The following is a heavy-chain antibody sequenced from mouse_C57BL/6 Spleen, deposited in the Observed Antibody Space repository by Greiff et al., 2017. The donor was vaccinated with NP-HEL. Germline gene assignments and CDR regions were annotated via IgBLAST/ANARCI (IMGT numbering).Heavy chain of an antibody. D-gene: IGHD2-14*01. CDR3: TRGVYRGHAMDY. CDR1: GYTFTDYE. CDR2: IDPETGGT. V-gene: IGHV1-15*01. Sequence: VQLQQSGAELVRPGASVTLSCKASGYTFTDYEMHWVKQTPVHGLEWIGAIDPETGGTAYNQKFKGKAILTADKSSSTAYMELRSLTSEDSAVYYCTRGVYRGHAMDYWGQGTSVTVSS. J-gene: IGHJ4*01.